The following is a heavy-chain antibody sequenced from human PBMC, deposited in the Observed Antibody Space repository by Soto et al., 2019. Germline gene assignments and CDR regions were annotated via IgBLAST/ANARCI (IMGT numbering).Heavy chain of an antibody. CDR2: AYYRSKWYT. CDR1: GDSVSSNSAA. J-gene: IGHJ5*02. V-gene: IGHV6-1*01. CDR3: VRYSSSSKWFDP. D-gene: IGHD6-6*01. Sequence: SQTLSLTCAISGDSVSSNSAAWNWIRQSPSRGLEWLGRAYYRSKWYTDYAVSVKSRITINPDTSKNQFSLQLNSVTPEDTAVYYCVRYSSSSKWFDPWGQGTPVTVSS.